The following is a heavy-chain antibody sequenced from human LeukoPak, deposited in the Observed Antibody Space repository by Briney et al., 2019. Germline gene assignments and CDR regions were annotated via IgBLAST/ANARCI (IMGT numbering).Heavy chain of an antibody. Sequence: GGSLRLSYAASGFTFSSYSMNWVRQAPGKGLDWVSSISSSSSYIYYADSVKGRFTISRDNAKNSLYLQMNSLRAEDTAVYYCARDIAVAGEENIDYWGQGTLVTVSS. CDR1: GFTFSSYS. V-gene: IGHV3-21*01. J-gene: IGHJ4*02. CDR3: ARDIAVAGEENIDY. CDR2: ISSSSSYI. D-gene: IGHD6-19*01.